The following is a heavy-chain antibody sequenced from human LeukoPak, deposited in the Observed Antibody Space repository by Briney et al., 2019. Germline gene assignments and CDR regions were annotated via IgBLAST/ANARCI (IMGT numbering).Heavy chain of an antibody. CDR3: VRIPARPGTGGGYYFDY. CDR1: GGSISSTSDY. D-gene: IGHD1-26*01. Sequence: PSETLSLTCTVSGGSISSTSDYWGWIRQPPGKGLEWIGNIYYSGSTYYNPSLKSRVTISVDTSKNQFSLKLNSVTAADTAVFYWVRIPARPGTGGGYYFDYWGQGTLVTVSS. V-gene: IGHV4-39*07. J-gene: IGHJ4*02. CDR2: IYYSGST.